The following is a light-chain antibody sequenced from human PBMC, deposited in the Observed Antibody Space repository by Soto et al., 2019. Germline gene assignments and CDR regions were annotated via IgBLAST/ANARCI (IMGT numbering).Light chain of an antibody. V-gene: IGKV1-39*01. CDR3: QQSYGTPIT. Sequence: DIQMTQSPSSLSASVGDRVTITCGASQSISNYLNWYQQKPGKAPKVLIYDASSLQGGVPSRFSGSGSGTDFTLTITSLQPEDFATYYCQQSYGTPITFGQGTRLEI. CDR2: DAS. CDR1: QSISNY. J-gene: IGKJ5*01.